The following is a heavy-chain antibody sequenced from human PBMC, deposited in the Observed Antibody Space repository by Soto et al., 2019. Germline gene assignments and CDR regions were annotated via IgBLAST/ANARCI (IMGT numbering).Heavy chain of an antibody. J-gene: IGHJ6*02. CDR3: AASCVGCGGFNYYGMDV. V-gene: IGHV4-31*03. D-gene: IGHD2-21*01. Sequence: PSETLSLTCTVSGGSISSGGYYWSWIRQHPGKGLEWIGYIYYSGSTYYNPSLKSRVTISVDTSKNQFSLKLSSVTAADTAVYYCAASCVGCGGFNYYGMDVWGQGTTGTVSS. CDR2: IYYSGST. CDR1: GGSISSGGYY.